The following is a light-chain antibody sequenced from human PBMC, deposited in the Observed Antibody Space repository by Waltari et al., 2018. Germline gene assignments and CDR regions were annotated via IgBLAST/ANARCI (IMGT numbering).Light chain of an antibody. CDR1: QSVLYSSNNKNY. CDR3: QQYYSTLLFT. J-gene: IGKJ3*01. CDR2: WAS. Sequence: DIVMTQSPDSLAVSLGERATINCKSSQSVLYSSNNKNYLAWYQQKPGQPPKLLIYWASTRASWVPDRFSGSGSGTDFTLTISSLQAEDVAVYYCQQYYSTLLFTFGPGTKVDIK. V-gene: IGKV4-1*01.